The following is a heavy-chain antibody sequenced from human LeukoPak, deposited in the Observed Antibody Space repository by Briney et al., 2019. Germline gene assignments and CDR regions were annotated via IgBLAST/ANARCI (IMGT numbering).Heavy chain of an antibody. D-gene: IGHD2-2*02. J-gene: IGHJ3*02. CDR2: ISWNSGSI. V-gene: IGHV3-9*03. Sequence: SGGSLRLSCAASGFTFDDYAMHWVRQAPGKGLEWVSGISWNSGSIGYADSVKGRFTISRDNAKNSLYLQMNSLRAEDMALYYCAKELRGYCSSTSCYTDAFDIWGQGTMVTVSS. CDR1: GFTFDDYA. CDR3: AKELRGYCSSTSCYTDAFDI.